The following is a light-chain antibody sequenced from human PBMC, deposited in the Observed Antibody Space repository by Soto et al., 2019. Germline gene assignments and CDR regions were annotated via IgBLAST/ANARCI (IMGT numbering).Light chain of an antibody. CDR1: QDISVY. Sequence: DIQMTQSPSSLSASVGDRVTITCRASQDISVYLAWYQQKPGKVPTLLIYSASTLQSGVPSRFSGSGSGTDFTRTISSLQPEDVATYFCQKFNTAPLTFGQGTRLEIK. J-gene: IGKJ5*01. V-gene: IGKV1-27*01. CDR3: QKFNTAPLT. CDR2: SAS.